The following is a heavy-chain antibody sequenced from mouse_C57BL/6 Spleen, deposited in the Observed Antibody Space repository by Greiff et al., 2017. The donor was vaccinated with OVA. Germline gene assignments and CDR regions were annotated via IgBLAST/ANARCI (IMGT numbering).Heavy chain of an antibody. J-gene: IGHJ2*01. CDR2: IWSGGST. D-gene: IGHD1-1*01. CDR3: AKNAPYYYFDY. Sequence: VQLVESGPGLVQPSQSLSITCTVSGFSLTSYGVHWVRQPPGKGLEWLGVIWSGGSTDYNAAFISRLSISKDNSKSQVFFKMNSLQADDTAIYYCAKNAPYYYFDYWGQGTTLTVSS. CDR1: GFSLTSYG. V-gene: IGHV2-4*01.